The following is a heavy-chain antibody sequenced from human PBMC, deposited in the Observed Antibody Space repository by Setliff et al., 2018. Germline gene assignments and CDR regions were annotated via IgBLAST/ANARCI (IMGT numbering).Heavy chain of an antibody. CDR3: ARDGYFDPHYYYGVDA. Sequence: SETLSLTCTVSGGSISSSSYYWGWIRQPPGKGLEWIGSIYYSGSTYYNPSLKSRVTISVDTSKNSVHLQMNSLTAEDTAVYYCARDGYFDPHYYYGVDAWGQGTTVTVSS. J-gene: IGHJ6*02. V-gene: IGHV4-39*02. CDR2: IYYSGST. D-gene: IGHD3-9*01. CDR1: GGSISSSSYY.